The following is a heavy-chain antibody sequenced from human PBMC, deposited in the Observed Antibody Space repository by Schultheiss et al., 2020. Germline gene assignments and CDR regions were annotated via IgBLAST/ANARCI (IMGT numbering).Heavy chain of an antibody. J-gene: IGHJ4*02. CDR3: ARGPLYSSSWYCVDY. Sequence: GGSLRLSCAASGFTFSRYDMHWVRQVTGQGLEWVSPIGTAGDPHYPGSVKGRFTISRESANNSLYLQMNSLRAGDTAVYYCARGPLYSSSWYCVDYWGQGTLVTVSS. CDR1: GFTFSRYD. D-gene: IGHD6-13*01. CDR2: IGTAGDP. V-gene: IGHV3-13*05.